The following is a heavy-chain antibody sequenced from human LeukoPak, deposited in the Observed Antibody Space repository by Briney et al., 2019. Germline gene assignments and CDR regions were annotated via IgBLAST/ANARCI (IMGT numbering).Heavy chain of an antibody. Sequence: PGGSLRLSCAASGFTFSSYWMSWVRQAPGKGLEWVANIKQDGSEKYYVDSVKGRFTISRDNAKNSLYLQMNSLRAEDTAVYYCASRYCSSTSCYVGSYYYMDVWGKGTTVTISS. CDR2: IKQDGSEK. D-gene: IGHD2-2*01. CDR3: ASRYCSSTSCYVGSYYYMDV. V-gene: IGHV3-7*01. J-gene: IGHJ6*03. CDR1: GFTFSSYW.